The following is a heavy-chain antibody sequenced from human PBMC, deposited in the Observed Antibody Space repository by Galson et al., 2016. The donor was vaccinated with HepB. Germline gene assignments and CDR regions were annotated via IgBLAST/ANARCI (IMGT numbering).Heavy chain of an antibody. Sequence: CAASGFTFSTFWMHWVRQAPGKGLVWVSRISTDGTITTYADSVKGRFTISRDNAKNTLYLQMNRLRADDTAVYYCGRTIVPSSPAFDIWGPGTMVTVSS. V-gene: IGHV3-74*01. CDR2: ISTDGTIT. CDR3: GRTIVPSSPAFDI. D-gene: IGHD2/OR15-2a*01. CDR1: GFTFSTFW. J-gene: IGHJ3*02.